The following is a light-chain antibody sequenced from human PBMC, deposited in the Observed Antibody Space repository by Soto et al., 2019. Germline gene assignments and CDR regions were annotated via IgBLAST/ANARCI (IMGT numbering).Light chain of an antibody. Sequence: EIVLTQSPGTLSLSPGERATLSCRASQSLTNNYFAWYQQKPGRALRLLIDGASTRATGIPDRFSGSGSGTDLHLNISRLEPEDVAEYYCQQYEAVLTFGQGTKVEI. CDR2: GAS. J-gene: IGKJ1*01. V-gene: IGKV3-20*01. CDR3: QQYEAVLT. CDR1: QSLTNNY.